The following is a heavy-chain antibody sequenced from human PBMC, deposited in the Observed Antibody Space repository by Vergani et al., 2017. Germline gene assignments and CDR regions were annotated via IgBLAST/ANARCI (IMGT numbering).Heavy chain of an antibody. D-gene: IGHD2-21*01. CDR2: IKSTFDRGTT. CDR3: TTDPRYCGDGSCYWLRDHHYYGMDV. CDR1: GFSFRNAW. Sequence: EVQLVESGGGIVKPGGSHRLSCVASGFSFRNAWMNWVRRTPGKGLEWVGRIKSTFDRGTTDYAAAVKGRLTISRDDSKNTLFLQMNGLKTEDIGVYYCTTDPRYCGDGSCYWLRDHHYYGMDVWGQGTTVTVSS. J-gene: IGHJ6*02. V-gene: IGHV3-15*07.